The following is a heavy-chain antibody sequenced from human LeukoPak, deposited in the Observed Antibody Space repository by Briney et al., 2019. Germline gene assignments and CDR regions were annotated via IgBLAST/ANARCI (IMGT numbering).Heavy chain of an antibody. CDR3: AREYRSSSDLDY. CDR1: GGSISSSSYY. CDR2: IYYSGST. Sequence: SETLSLTCTVSGGSISSSSYYWGWIRQPPGKGLEWIGSIYYSGSTYYNPSLKSRVTISVDTSKNQFSLKLSSVTAADTAVYYCAREYRSSSDLDYWGQGTLVTVSS. D-gene: IGHD6-6*01. J-gene: IGHJ4*02. V-gene: IGHV4-39*07.